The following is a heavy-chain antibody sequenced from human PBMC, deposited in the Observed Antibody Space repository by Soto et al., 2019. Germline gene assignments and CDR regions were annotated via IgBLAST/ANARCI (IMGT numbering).Heavy chain of an antibody. CDR2: INPSGGST. V-gene: IGHV1-46*01. Sequence: QVQLVQSGAEVKKPGASVKVSCKASGYTFTSYYMHWVRQAPGQGLEWMGIINPSGGSTSYAQKFQGRVTTTRATPPRKVYKELCRLRCEDTAVYYCACGLVPAASSHYYYGMDVWGQGTTVTVSS. CDR3: ACGLVPAASSHYYYGMDV. J-gene: IGHJ6*02. CDR1: GYTFTSYY. D-gene: IGHD2-2*01.